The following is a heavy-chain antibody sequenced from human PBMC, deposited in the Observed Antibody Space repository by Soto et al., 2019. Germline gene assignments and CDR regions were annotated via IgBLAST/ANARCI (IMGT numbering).Heavy chain of an antibody. CDR3: ASSPRGGGSCRFDY. Sequence: QVQLVQSGAEVKKPGSSVKVSCKASGGTFSIYAISWVRQAPGQGLEWMGGIIPIFGTANYAQKFQGRVTITADESTSTAYMELSSLRSDDKAVYYCASSPRGGGSCRFDYWGQGTLVTVS. CDR1: GGTFSIYA. D-gene: IGHD2-15*01. CDR2: IIPIFGTA. V-gene: IGHV1-69*01. J-gene: IGHJ4*02.